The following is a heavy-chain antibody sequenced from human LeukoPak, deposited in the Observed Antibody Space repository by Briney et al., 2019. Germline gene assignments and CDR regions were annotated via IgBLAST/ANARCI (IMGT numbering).Heavy chain of an antibody. V-gene: IGHV4-31*03. CDR1: GDSISNGGYY. CDR2: IYDSGTT. Sequence: QTLSLTCTVSGDSISNGGYYWSWIRLHPGKGQEWVGYIYDSGTTYYSPALQSRVSISVDTSDKKFSLKLKSLTAADTAVYYCARGGDRRGFDYWGQGTLVTVSS. D-gene: IGHD1-14*01. J-gene: IGHJ4*02. CDR3: ARGGDRRGFDY.